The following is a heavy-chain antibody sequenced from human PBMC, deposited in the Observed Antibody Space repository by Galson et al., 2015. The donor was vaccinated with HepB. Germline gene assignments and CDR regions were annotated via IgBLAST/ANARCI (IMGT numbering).Heavy chain of an antibody. CDR1: GFSLSRRGLG. D-gene: IGHD6-19*01. CDR3: AHRPGAWLPFEM. J-gene: IGHJ3*02. CDR2: IFWDDGK. Sequence: PALVKPTQTLTLTCIFSGFSLSRRGLGVGWIRQPPGKALEWLALIFWDDGKSYNPSLKSRLTIAKDTSKNQVFLIMTNMDPVDTGTNYSAHRPGAWLPFEMWGQGTTVTVSS. V-gene: IGHV2-5*02.